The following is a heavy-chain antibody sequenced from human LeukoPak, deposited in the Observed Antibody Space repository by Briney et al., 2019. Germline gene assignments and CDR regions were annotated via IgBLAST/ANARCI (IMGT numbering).Heavy chain of an antibody. V-gene: IGHV4-39*01. CDR1: GGSISSSSYY. Sequence: SETLSLTCTVSGGSISSSSYYWGWIRQPPGKGLEWIGSIYYSGSTHYNPSLKSRVTISVATSKNQFSLKLSSVTAADTAVYYCASLCSSTSCYYYYYGMDVWGQGTTVTVSS. CDR2: IYYSGST. J-gene: IGHJ6*02. D-gene: IGHD2-2*01. CDR3: ASLCSSTSCYYYYYGMDV.